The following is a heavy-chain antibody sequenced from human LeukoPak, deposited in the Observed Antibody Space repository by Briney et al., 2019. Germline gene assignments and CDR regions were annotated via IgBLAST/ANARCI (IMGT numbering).Heavy chain of an antibody. D-gene: IGHD5-12*01. Sequence: GGSLRLSCAASGFTFSSYGMHWVRQAPGKGLELVAVIWYYGSNKYYADSVKGRFTISRDNSKNTLYLQVNSLRAEDTAVYYCARVRLRSGYDTIDYWGQGTLVTIPS. CDR1: GFTFSSYG. CDR2: IWYYGSNK. J-gene: IGHJ4*02. CDR3: ARVRLRSGYDTIDY. V-gene: IGHV3-33*01.